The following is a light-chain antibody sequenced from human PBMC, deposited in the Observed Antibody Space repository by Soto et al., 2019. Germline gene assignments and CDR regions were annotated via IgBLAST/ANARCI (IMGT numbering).Light chain of an antibody. Sequence: QSVLTQPPSVSAAPGQKVTISCSGRSSNIGNNYVSWYQQLPGTAPKLLIYENNKRPSGIPDRFSGSKSGTSATLGVTGLQTGDEGDYYCGTWDSSLSGVVFGGGTKVTVL. CDR2: ENN. J-gene: IGLJ2*01. V-gene: IGLV1-51*02. CDR1: SSNIGNNY. CDR3: GTWDSSLSGVV.